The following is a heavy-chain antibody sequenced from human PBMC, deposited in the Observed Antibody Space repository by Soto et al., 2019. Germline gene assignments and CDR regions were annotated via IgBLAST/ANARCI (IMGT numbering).Heavy chain of an antibody. V-gene: IGHV4-31*03. CDR2: IYYSGRT. CDR1: GGSISSGGYY. D-gene: IGHD4-17*01. J-gene: IGHJ6*02. Sequence: QVQLQESGPGLVKPSQTLSLTCTVSGGSISSGGYYWSWIRQHPGKGLEWIGYIYYSGRTYYNPSLESRVTISVDTCKNQFSRKRSSVTAADPAVYYCARDLRYGDFESYGMDVWGQGTTVTVSS. CDR3: ARDLRYGDFESYGMDV.